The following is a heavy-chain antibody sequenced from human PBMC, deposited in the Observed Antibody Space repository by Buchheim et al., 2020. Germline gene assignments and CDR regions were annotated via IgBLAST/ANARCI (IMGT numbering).Heavy chain of an antibody. D-gene: IGHD3-3*01. J-gene: IGHJ5*02. CDR2: IDPSDSYT. Sequence: EVQLVQSGAGVKKPGESLRISCKGSGYSFTSYWISWVRQMPGKGLEWMGRIDPSDSYTNYSPSFQGHVTISADKSISTAYPQWSSLKASDTAMYYCARHQASFYDFWSGFNWFDPWGQGTL. CDR3: ARHQASFYDFWSGFNWFDP. CDR1: GYSFTSYW. V-gene: IGHV5-10-1*03.